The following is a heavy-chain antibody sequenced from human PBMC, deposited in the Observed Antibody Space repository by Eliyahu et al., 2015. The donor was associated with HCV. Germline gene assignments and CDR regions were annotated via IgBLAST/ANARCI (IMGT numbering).Heavy chain of an antibody. V-gene: IGHV2-26*01. CDR2: IFSNDEK. Sequence: QVTLKESGPVLVKPTETLTLTCTVSGFSLSNARMGVSWTRQPPGKALEWLAHIFSNDEKSYSTSLKSRLTISKDTSKSQVVLTMTNMDPVDTATYYCARIREFWSAAAGDRYYYYYMDVWGKGTTVTVSS. CDR3: ARIREFWSAAAGDRYYYYYMDV. CDR1: GFSLSNARMG. D-gene: IGHD6-13*01. J-gene: IGHJ6*03.